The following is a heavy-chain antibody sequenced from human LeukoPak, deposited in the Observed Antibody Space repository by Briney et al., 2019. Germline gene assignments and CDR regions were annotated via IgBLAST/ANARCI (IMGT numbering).Heavy chain of an antibody. CDR3: ARALYSGYYYYMDV. CDR2: IIPIFGTA. D-gene: IGHD1-26*01. Sequence: ASVKVSCKASGGTFSSYAISWVRQAPGQGLEWMGGIIPIFGTANYAQKFQGRVRITADKSTSTAYMELSSLRSEDTAVYYCARALYSGYYYYMDVWGKGTTVTVSS. CDR1: GGTFSSYA. J-gene: IGHJ6*03. V-gene: IGHV1-69*06.